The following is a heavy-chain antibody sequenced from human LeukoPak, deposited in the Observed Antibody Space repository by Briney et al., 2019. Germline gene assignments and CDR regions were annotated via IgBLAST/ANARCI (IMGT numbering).Heavy chain of an antibody. CDR1: GFTFSDYY. D-gene: IGHD2-15*01. J-gene: IGHJ4*02. CDR3: ARERYCSGGSCSYYFDY. V-gene: IGHV3-11*01. Sequence: PGGSLRLSCAASGFTFSDYYMSWIRQAPGKGLEWVSYISSSGSTIYYADSVKGRFTISRDNAKNSMYLQMKSLRAEDTAVYYCARERYCSGGSCSYYFDYWGQGTLVTVSS. CDR2: ISSSGSTI.